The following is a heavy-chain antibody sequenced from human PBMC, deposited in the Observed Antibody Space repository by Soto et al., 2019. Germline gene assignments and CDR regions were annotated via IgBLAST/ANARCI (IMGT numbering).Heavy chain of an antibody. CDR3: ARGDGDYYDGNGYLGRH. CDR2: IKQDGSGT. J-gene: IGHJ4*02. Sequence: GSLRLSCAASGFTFSSYWMSWVRQAPGKGLEWVANIKQDGSGTYYADSVKGRLTISRDNAKNTLYLQMNSLRAEDTAVYYCARGDGDYYDGNGYLGRHWGQGTLVTVSS. D-gene: IGHD3-22*01. V-gene: IGHV3-7*04. CDR1: GFTFSSYW.